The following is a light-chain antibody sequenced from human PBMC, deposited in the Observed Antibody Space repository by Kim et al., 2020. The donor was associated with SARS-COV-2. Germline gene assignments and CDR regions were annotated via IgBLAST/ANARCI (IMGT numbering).Light chain of an antibody. J-gene: IGLJ3*02. CDR2: GKN. V-gene: IGLV3-19*01. Sequence: SSELTQDPAVSVALGQTVRVTCQGDSLGDYFASWYQQKPGQAPVLVISGKNNRPSGIPDRFSGSSSGNTASLTITGAQAEDEAYYFCKSWDTSGKHLVFGGGTQLTVL. CDR3: KSWDTSGKHLV. CDR1: SLGDYF.